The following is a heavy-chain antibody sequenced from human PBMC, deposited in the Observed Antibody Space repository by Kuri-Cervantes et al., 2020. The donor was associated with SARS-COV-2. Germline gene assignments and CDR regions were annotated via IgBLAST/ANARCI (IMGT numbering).Heavy chain of an antibody. CDR1: GFTFSGHW. V-gene: IGHV3-74*01. J-gene: IGHJ6*02. CDR3: ARDHHASLCSSTSCYAGGYYYYGMDV. CDR2: INPDGSYT. Sequence: GESLKISCAASGFTFSGHWIHWVRQAPGKGLVWVSRINPDGSYTNNADSVKGRFTLSRDNAKNMLFLQMNSLRAEDTAVYYCARDHHASLCSSTSCYAGGYYYYGMDVWGQGTTVTVSS. D-gene: IGHD2-2*01.